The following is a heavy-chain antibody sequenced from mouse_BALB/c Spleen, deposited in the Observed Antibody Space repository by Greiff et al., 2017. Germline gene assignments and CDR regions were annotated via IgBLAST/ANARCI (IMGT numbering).Heavy chain of an antibody. Sequence: QVQLKQSGPELVKPGASVKISCKASGYAFSSSWMNWVKQRPGQGLEWIGRIYPGDGDTNYNGKFKGKATLTADKSSSTAYMQLSSLTSVDSAVYFCARKIDYAMDYWGQGTSVTVAA. V-gene: IGHV1-82*01. CDR3: ARKIDYAMDY. CDR2: IYPGDGDT. J-gene: IGHJ4*01. CDR1: GYAFSSSW.